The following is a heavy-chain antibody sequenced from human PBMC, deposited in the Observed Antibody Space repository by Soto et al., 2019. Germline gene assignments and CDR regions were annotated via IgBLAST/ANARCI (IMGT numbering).Heavy chain of an antibody. CDR2: INAGNGNT. CDR1: GYTFTSYA. CDR3: ARDRNYDILTGYSAYCFDY. Sequence: ASVKVSCKASGYTFTSYAMHWVRQAPGQRLEWMGWINAGNGNTKYSQKFQGRVTITRDTSASTAYMELSSLRSEDTAVYYCARDRNYDILTGYSAYCFDYWGQGTLVTVSS. J-gene: IGHJ4*02. D-gene: IGHD3-9*01. V-gene: IGHV1-3*01.